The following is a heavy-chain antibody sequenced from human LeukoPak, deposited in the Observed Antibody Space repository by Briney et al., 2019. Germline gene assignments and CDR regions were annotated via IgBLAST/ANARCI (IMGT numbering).Heavy chain of an antibody. CDR2: INHSGST. CDR1: CGSFSGYY. V-gene: IGHV4-34*01. CDR3: ARVSYYDSSGNRGAFDY. Sequence: SETLSLTCAVYCGSFSGYYWSWIRQPPGKGLEWIGEINHSGSTNYNPSLKSRVTISVDKSKNQFSLKLSSVTAADTAVYYCARVSYYDSSGNRGAFDYWGQGTLVTVSS. J-gene: IGHJ4*02. D-gene: IGHD3-22*01.